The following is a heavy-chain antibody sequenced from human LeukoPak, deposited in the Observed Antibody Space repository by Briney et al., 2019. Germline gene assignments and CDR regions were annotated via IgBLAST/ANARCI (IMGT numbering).Heavy chain of an antibody. CDR2: INQDGSEN. D-gene: IGHD3-22*01. CDR3: AGDPPSGYDSPGD. J-gene: IGHJ4*02. Sequence: GGSLRLSCAASGFTFSSYWMSWVRQAPGMGLEWVANINQDGSENYYVDSVKGRFTISRDNANNSLYLHMNSLRAEDTAVYYCAGDPPSGYDSPGDWGQGTLVTVSS. V-gene: IGHV3-7*01. CDR1: GFTFSSYW.